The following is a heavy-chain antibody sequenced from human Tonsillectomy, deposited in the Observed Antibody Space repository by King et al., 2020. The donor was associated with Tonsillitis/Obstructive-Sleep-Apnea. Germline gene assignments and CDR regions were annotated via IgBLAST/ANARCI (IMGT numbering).Heavy chain of an antibody. Sequence: LQLQESGPGLVKPSETLFLTCSVSGDFITSSNFYWSWIRQPPGKGLEWIGSIFYSGNTFYNPSLKTRVSMSVDTSKNQFSLNLSSVTAADTAVYYCARHRDTALGPFNYWGQGTPVTVSS. CDR3: ARHRDTALGPFNY. D-gene: IGHD5-18*01. V-gene: IGHV4-39*01. J-gene: IGHJ4*02. CDR1: GDFITSSNFY. CDR2: IFYSGNT.